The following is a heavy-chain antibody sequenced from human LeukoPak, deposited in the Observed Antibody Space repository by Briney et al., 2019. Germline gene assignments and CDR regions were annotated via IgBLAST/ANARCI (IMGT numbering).Heavy chain of an antibody. D-gene: IGHD3-22*01. CDR1: GFTFSSYE. CDR3: ARGKITMIVGPFDY. Sequence: GGSLRLSCAVSGFTFSSYEMNWVRQAPGKGLGWVSYISSSGSTIYYADSVKGRFTISRDNAKKSLYLQMNSLRAEDTAVYYCARGKITMIVGPFDYWGQGTLVTVSS. V-gene: IGHV3-48*03. J-gene: IGHJ4*02. CDR2: ISSSGSTI.